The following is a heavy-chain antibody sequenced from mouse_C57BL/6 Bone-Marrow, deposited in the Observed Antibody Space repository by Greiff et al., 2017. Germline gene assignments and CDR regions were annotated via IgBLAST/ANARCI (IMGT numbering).Heavy chain of an antibody. CDR2: IHPNSGST. CDR3: ARGLLGRAY. CDR1: GYTFTSYW. V-gene: IGHV1-64*01. J-gene: IGHJ3*01. D-gene: IGHD4-1*01. Sequence: QVQLQQPGAELVKPGASVKLSCKASGYTFTSYWMHWVKQRPGQGLEWIGMIHPNSGSTNYNEKFKSKDTLTVDKSSSTAYMQLSSLTSEDSAVYYCARGLLGRAYWGQGTLVTVSA.